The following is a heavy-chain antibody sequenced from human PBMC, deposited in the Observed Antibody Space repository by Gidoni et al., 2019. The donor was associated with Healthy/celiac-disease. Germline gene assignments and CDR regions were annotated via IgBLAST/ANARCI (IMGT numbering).Heavy chain of an antibody. D-gene: IGHD6-13*01. J-gene: IGHJ4*02. Sequence: EVQLVQSGAGVKRPGASLKIYCKGSGYSFTRYWIGWVRQMPGKGLEWMGIIYPGDSETRYSPSIQGQVTISADKSMSTAYLQWSSLKASDTAMYYGARSTAAAGYDYWGQGTLVTVSS. V-gene: IGHV5-51*01. CDR1: GYSFTRYW. CDR2: IYPGDSET. CDR3: ARSTAAAGYDY.